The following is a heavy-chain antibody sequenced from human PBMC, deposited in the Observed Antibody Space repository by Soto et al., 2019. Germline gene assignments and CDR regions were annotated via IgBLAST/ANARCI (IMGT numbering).Heavy chain of an antibody. CDR3: ARGGQQVVSFDY. D-gene: IGHD6-6*01. J-gene: IGHJ4*02. V-gene: IGHV1-69*08. CDR2: IIPALGAA. CDR1: GGTISTYV. Sequence: QVHLVQSGAEVKKPGSSVNVSCKTSGGTISTYVINWVRQAPGQGLEWMGRIIPALGAADYAQKFQDRLTITADKSTSTAYMELSSLRSDDTAVYYCARGGQQVVSFDYWSQGTLVAVSS.